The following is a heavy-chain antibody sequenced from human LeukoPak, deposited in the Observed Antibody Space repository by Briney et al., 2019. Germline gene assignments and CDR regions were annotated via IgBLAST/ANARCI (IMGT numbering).Heavy chain of an antibody. Sequence: SGGSLRLSCAASGFTFSSYGMHWVRQAPGKGLEWVAVIWYDGSNKYYADSVKGRFTISRDNSKNTLYLQMNSLRAEDTAVYYCAREPVYGDYALYDYWGQGTLVTVSS. J-gene: IGHJ4*02. CDR3: AREPVYGDYALYDY. CDR1: GFTFSSYG. CDR2: IWYDGSNK. D-gene: IGHD4-17*01. V-gene: IGHV3-33*01.